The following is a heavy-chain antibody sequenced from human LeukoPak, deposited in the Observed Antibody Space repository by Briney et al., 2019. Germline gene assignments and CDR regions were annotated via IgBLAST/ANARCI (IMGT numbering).Heavy chain of an antibody. V-gene: IGHV3-23*01. CDR3: AKAPRAAAGTYNGMDV. CDR2: ISGSGGST. CDR1: GFTFSSYA. D-gene: IGHD6-13*01. J-gene: IGHJ6*02. Sequence: GGSLRLSCAASGFTFSSYAMSWVRQAPGKGLEWVSAISGSGGSTYYADSVKGRFTISRDNSKNLLYLQMNSLRAEDTAVYYCAKAPRAAAGTYNGMDVWGQGTTVTVSS.